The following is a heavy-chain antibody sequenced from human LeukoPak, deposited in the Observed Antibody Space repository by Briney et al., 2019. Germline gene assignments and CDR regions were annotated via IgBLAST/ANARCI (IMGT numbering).Heavy chain of an antibody. Sequence: GVSLRLSCAASGFTFNSYWMHWVRQAPGKGLVWVSRINSDGSSTSYADSVKGRFTISRDNAKNTLYLQMNSLRAEDTAVYYCARSVAVVTATFGYWGQGTLVTVSS. CDR2: INSDGSST. D-gene: IGHD2-15*01. V-gene: IGHV3-74*01. J-gene: IGHJ4*02. CDR1: GFTFNSYW. CDR3: ARSVAVVTATFGY.